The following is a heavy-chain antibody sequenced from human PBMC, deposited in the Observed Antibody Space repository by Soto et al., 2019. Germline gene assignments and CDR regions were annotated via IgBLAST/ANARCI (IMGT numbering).Heavy chain of an antibody. CDR3: ARAGDPPYYAMDV. Sequence: QVQLVQSGAEVKRPGASVEVSCKASGYTFTSYGISWVRPAPGQGLEWMGWISAYNGDTDYAQKFQGRVAMTTDTSTRTAYMELRSRSSDETAVYYCARAGDPPYYAMDVWGQGTTVTVSS. CDR2: ISAYNGDT. CDR1: GYTFTSYG. V-gene: IGHV1-18*01. J-gene: IGHJ6*02. D-gene: IGHD7-27*01.